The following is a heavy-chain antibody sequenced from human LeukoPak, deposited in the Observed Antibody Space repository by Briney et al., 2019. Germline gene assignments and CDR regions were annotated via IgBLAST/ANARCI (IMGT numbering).Heavy chain of an antibody. Sequence: SETLSLTCTVSGGSISRGDYFWSWIRQPPGKGLEWIGYIYYSGSTYYNPSLKRRVTISIDTSKNQFSLKLSSVTAADTAVYYCARGGGDDASSFDYWGQGTLVTVSS. J-gene: IGHJ4*02. CDR2: IYYSGST. V-gene: IGHV4-30-4*01. D-gene: IGHD3-16*01. CDR3: ARGGGDDASSFDY. CDR1: GGSISRGDYF.